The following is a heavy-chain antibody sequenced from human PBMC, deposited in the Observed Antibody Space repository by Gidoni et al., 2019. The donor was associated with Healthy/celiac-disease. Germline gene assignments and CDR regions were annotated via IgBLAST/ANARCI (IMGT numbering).Heavy chain of an antibody. J-gene: IGHJ4*02. D-gene: IGHD4-17*01. CDR3: AREFWGEHDYGDHITPWMDY. CDR1: GFTFSSYS. V-gene: IGHV3-21*01. Sequence: EVQLVESGGGLVKPGGSLRLSCAASGFTFSSYSMNWVRQAPGKGLERVSSSSSSSSYIYYADSVKGRLTISRDNAKNSLYLQMNSLRAEDTAVYYCAREFWGEHDYGDHITPWMDYWGQGTLVTVSS. CDR2: SSSSSSYI.